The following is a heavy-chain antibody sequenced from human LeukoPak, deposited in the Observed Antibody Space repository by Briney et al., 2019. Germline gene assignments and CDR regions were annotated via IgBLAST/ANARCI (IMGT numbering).Heavy chain of an antibody. CDR2: IYTSGST. CDR1: GGSISSGSYY. V-gene: IGHV4-61*02. Sequence: SETLSLTCTVSGGSISSGSYYWSWVRQPAGKGLEWIGRIYTSGSTNYNPSLKSRVTISVDTSKNQFSLMLSSVTAADTAVYYCAATPRAVVLYWGQGTLVTVSS. J-gene: IGHJ4*02. CDR3: AATPRAVVLY. D-gene: IGHD4-23*01.